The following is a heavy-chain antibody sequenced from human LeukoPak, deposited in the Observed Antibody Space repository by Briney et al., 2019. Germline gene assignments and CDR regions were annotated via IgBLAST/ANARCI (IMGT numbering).Heavy chain of an antibody. CDR2: IYTSGST. J-gene: IGHJ6*03. D-gene: IGHD4-17*01. CDR1: GGSISSGSYY. V-gene: IGHV4-61*02. Sequence: PSETLSLTCTVSGGSISSGSYYWSWIRQPAGKGLEWIGRIYTSGSTHYNPSLKSRVTISVDTSKNQFSLKLSSVTAADTAVYYCAREYHTGYMDVWGKGTTVTVSS. CDR3: AREYHTGYMDV.